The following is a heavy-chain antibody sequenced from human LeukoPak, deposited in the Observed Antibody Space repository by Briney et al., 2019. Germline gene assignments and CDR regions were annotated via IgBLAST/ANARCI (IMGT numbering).Heavy chain of an antibody. Sequence: PGRSLRLSCAASGFTFSNYAMHWVRQAPGKGLEWVAVIWYDGSNKYYADSVKGRLTISRDNFKNTLYLEMNSLRAEDTAVYYCARGGTWWGQGTLVTVSS. CDR3: ARGGTW. J-gene: IGHJ4*02. CDR2: IWYDGSNK. CDR1: GFTFSNYA. V-gene: IGHV3-33*01. D-gene: IGHD2-15*01.